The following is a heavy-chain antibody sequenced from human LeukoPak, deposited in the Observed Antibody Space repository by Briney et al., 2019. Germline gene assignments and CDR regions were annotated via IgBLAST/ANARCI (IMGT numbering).Heavy chain of an antibody. CDR2: ISSSSSYI. Sequence: KPGGSLRLSCAASGFTFSSYSMNWVRQAPGKGLEWVSSISSSSSYIYYADSVKGRFTIYRDNAKNSLYLQLNSLRAEDTAVYYCARSLGVTGYCSSTSCYIDYWGQGTLVTVSS. CDR3: ARSLGVTGYCSSTSCYIDY. J-gene: IGHJ4*02. D-gene: IGHD2-2*02. CDR1: GFTFSSYS. V-gene: IGHV3-21*01.